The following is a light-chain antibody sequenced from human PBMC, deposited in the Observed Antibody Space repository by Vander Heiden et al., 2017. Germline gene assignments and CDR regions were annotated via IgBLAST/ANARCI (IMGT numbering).Light chain of an antibody. CDR3: RQALQTLYT. J-gene: IGKJ2*01. Sequence: DIVMTEFPLSLPVTPGEPASISCRSSQSLLHSNGYNYLDWYLQKPGQSPQLLIYLGSNRASGVPDRFSGSGSGTDFTLKISRVEAEDVGVYYCRQALQTLYTFGQGTKLEIK. V-gene: IGKV2-28*01. CDR2: LGS. CDR1: QSLLHSNGYNY.